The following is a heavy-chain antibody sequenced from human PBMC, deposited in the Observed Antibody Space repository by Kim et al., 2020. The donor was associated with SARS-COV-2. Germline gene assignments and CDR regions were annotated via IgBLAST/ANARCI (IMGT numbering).Heavy chain of an antibody. V-gene: IGHV4-34*01. CDR1: GGSFSGYY. J-gene: IGHJ4*02. CDR2: INHSGST. CDR3: ARGWSGYSYGYDY. D-gene: IGHD5-18*01. Sequence: SETLSRTCAVYGGSFSGYYWSWIRQPPGKGLEWIGEINHSGSTNYNPSLKSRVTISVDTSKNQFSLKLSSVTAADTAVYYCARGWSGYSYGYDYWGQGTLVTVSS.